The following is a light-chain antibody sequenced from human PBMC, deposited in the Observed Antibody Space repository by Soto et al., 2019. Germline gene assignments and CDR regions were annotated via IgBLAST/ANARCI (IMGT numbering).Light chain of an antibody. Sequence: QSVLTQPPSVSGAPGQRVTISCTGSSSNIGAGYDVHWYQQFPGTAPKLLIYANNNRPSGVPDRFSASKSGTSASLAITGPQADEEADYYCQPYHTNLRGVFGTGTKVTVL. V-gene: IGLV1-40*01. J-gene: IGLJ1*01. CDR2: ANN. CDR3: QPYHTNLRGV. CDR1: SSNIGAGYD.